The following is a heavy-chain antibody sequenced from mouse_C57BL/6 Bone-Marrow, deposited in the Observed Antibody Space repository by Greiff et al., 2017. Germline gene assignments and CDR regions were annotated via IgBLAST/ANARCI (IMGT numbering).Heavy chain of an antibody. CDR3: ARHLFDY. V-gene: IGHV5-12*01. CDR1: GFNFSDYY. Sequence: DVKLVESGGGLVQPGGSLKLSCAASGFNFSDYYMYWVRQTPEKRLEWVAYISNGGGSTYYPDTVQGRFTISRDNSKNTLYLQRSRLKSEDTAMYYCARHLFDYWGQGTTLTVSS. CDR2: ISNGGGST. J-gene: IGHJ2*01.